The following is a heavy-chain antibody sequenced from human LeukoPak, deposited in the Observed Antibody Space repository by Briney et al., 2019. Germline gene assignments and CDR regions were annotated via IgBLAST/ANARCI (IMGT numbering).Heavy chain of an antibody. D-gene: IGHD3-3*01. CDR2: IYYSGST. V-gene: IGHV4-39*01. CDR1: GGSISSSSYY. J-gene: IGHJ4*02. Sequence: SETLSLTCTVSGGSISSSSYYWGWIRQPPGKGLEWIGSIYYSGSTYYNPSLKSRVTISVDTSKNQFSLKLSSVTAADTAVYYCARRNYDFWSGYWTLDYWGQGTLVTVSS. CDR3: ARRNYDFWSGYWTLDY.